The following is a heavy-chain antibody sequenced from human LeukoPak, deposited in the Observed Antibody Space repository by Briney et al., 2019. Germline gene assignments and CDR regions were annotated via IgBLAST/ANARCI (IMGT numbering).Heavy chain of an antibody. CDR3: ARDQGGVMVRGVTQGY. J-gene: IGHJ4*02. D-gene: IGHD3-10*01. V-gene: IGHV1-18*01. CDR1: GYTFTSYG. Sequence: ASVKVSCKASGYTFTSYGISWVRQAPGQGLEWMGWISAYNGNTNYAQKLQGRVTMTTDTSTSAAYMELRSLRSDDTAVYYWARDQGGVMVRGVTQGYWGQGTLVTVSS. CDR2: ISAYNGNT.